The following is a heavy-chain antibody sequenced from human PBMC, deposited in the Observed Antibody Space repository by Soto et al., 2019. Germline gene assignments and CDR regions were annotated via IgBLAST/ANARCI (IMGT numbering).Heavy chain of an antibody. CDR3: VKYDPAMAPEVTPGGMDV. Sequence: HPGGSLRLSCAASGFTFSSYGMHWVRQAPGKGLEWVAVISYDGSNKYYADSVKGRFTISRDNSKNTLYLQMNSLRAEDTAVYYCVKYDPAMAPEVTPGGMDVWGQGTTVTVSS. J-gene: IGHJ6*02. V-gene: IGHV3-30*18. D-gene: IGHD5-18*01. CDR1: GFTFSSYG. CDR2: ISYDGSNK.